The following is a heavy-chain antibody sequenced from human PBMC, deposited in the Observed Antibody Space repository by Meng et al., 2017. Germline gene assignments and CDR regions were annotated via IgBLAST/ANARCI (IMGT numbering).Heavy chain of an antibody. CDR1: GFTFSSYS. Sequence: GGSLRLSCAASGFTFSSYSMNWVRQAPGKGLEWVSSISSSSSYIYYADSVQGRFTISTDNAKNSLYLQMNSLRAEDTAVYYCARDRRTSDYASAFDIWGQGTMVTVSS. V-gene: IGHV3-21*01. J-gene: IGHJ3*02. CDR2: ISSSSSYI. CDR3: ARDRRTSDYASAFDI. D-gene: IGHD4-17*01.